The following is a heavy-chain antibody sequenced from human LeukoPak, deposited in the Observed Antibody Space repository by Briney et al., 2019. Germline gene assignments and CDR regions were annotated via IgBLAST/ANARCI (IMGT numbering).Heavy chain of an antibody. CDR3: ARGRGGYNHYFDY. Sequence: SGTLSLTCAVYGGSFSGYYWSWIRQPPVKGLEWIGEINHSGSTNYNPSLRSRVTISVDTSKDQFSLKLSSVTAADTAVYYCARGRGGYNHYFDYWGQGTLATVSS. CDR2: INHSGST. V-gene: IGHV4-34*01. J-gene: IGHJ4*02. D-gene: IGHD5-24*01. CDR1: GGSFSGYY.